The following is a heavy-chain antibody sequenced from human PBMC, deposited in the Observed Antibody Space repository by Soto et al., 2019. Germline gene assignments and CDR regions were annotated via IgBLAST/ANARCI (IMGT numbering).Heavy chain of an antibody. CDR1: GFTFADYA. CDR2: ISWKSGSI. Sequence: EVQLVESGGGLVQPGRSLRLSCAASGFTFADYAMHWVRQAPGKGLEWVSGISWKSGSIGYADSVKGRFTISRDNAKNSLYLQMNSLRAEDTALYYCAKDSAPNYGGYASGDIWGQGTMVTASS. V-gene: IGHV3-9*01. J-gene: IGHJ3*02. D-gene: IGHD4-17*01. CDR3: AKDSAPNYGGYASGDI.